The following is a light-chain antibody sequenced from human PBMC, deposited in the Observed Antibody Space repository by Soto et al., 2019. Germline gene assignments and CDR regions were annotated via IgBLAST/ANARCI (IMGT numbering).Light chain of an antibody. V-gene: IGKV4-1*01. CDR3: QQYYSTPWT. Sequence: DIVMTQSPDSLAVSLGEMATINCTSSQNVLYSSNKNYLAWFQQKPGQPPKLLIYWASTRESGVPDRFSGSGSGTDLTLTISSLQAEDVAVYYCQQYYSTPWTFGQGTKVEIK. CDR2: WAS. J-gene: IGKJ1*01. CDR1: QNVLYSSNKNY.